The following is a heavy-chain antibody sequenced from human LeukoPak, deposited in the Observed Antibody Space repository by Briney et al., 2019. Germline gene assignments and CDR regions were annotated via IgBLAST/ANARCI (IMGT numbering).Heavy chain of an antibody. J-gene: IGHJ4*02. Sequence: GGSLRLSCTASGFSFSGHWMHWARQLPGKGLVWVSRISPTGSTTSYADSVKGRFTVSRDNAKNTLYLQVNNLRAEDTAVYYCARGPNSNWSGLDFWGQGTLLTVS. CDR1: GFSFSGHW. CDR2: ISPTGSTT. V-gene: IGHV3-74*01. D-gene: IGHD6-6*01. CDR3: ARGPNSNWSGLDF.